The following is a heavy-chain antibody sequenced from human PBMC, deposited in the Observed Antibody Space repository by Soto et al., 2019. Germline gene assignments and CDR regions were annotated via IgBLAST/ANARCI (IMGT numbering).Heavy chain of an antibody. D-gene: IGHD2-2*01. CDR2: IIPIFGTA. J-gene: IGHJ5*02. CDR1: GGTFSSYA. Sequence: ASVKVSCKASGGTFSSYAINWVRQAPGQGLEWMGGIIPIFGTANYAQKFQGRVTITADKSTSTAYMELSSLRSEDTAVYYCAGQVVPAAYNWFDPWGQGTLVTVSS. V-gene: IGHV1-69*06. CDR3: AGQVVPAAYNWFDP.